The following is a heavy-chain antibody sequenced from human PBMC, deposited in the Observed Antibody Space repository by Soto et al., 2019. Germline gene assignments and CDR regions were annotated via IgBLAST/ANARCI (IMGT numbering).Heavy chain of an antibody. V-gene: IGHV3-23*01. D-gene: IGHD2-2*01. Sequence: GGSLRLSCAASGFTFSTYAMNWVHQPPGKGLEWVSSISGSGAYTYYADSVQGRFTISRDNSKNTLNLQMNSLRAEDTAVYYCARDRHPYSTKYYFDYWGQGTLVTVSS. CDR2: ISGSGAYT. CDR3: ARDRHPYSTKYYFDY. CDR1: GFTFSTYA. J-gene: IGHJ4*02.